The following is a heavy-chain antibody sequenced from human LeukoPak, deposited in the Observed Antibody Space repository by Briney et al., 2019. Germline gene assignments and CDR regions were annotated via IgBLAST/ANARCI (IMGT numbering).Heavy chain of an antibody. D-gene: IGHD2-15*01. CDR3: ARAGAVVDNWFDP. J-gene: IGHJ5*02. Sequence: SVKVSCKASGGTFSSYAISWVRQAPGQGLEWMGGIIPIFGTANYAQKFQGRVTITADKSTSTAYMELRSLTSDDTAVYYCARAGAVVDNWFDPWGQGTLVTVSS. CDR2: IIPIFGTA. V-gene: IGHV1-69*06. CDR1: GGTFSSYA.